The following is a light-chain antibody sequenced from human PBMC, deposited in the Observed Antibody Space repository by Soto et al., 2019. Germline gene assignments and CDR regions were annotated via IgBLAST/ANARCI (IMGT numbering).Light chain of an antibody. CDR3: QQRASWVT. V-gene: IGKV3D-20*02. Sequence: EIVLTQSPGTLSLSPGERATLSCRASQSVSSSYLAWYQQKPGQAPRLLIYDASNRATGIPARFSGGGSDTDFTLTISSLEPEDSAVYYCQQRASWVTFGQGTRLEIK. CDR1: QSVSSSY. CDR2: DAS. J-gene: IGKJ5*01.